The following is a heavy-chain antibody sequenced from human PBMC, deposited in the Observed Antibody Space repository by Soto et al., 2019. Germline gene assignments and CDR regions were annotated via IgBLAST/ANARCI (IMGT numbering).Heavy chain of an antibody. CDR2: ISWNSGSI. Sequence: EVQLLESGGGLVQPGRSLRLSCAASGFTFDDYAMHWVRQAPGKGLEWVSGISWNSGSIGYADSVKGRITISKDNAKNSLYLHMNSLRAEDTALYYCAKAVLTGYYLFDYWGQGTLVTVSS. J-gene: IGHJ4*02. CDR3: AKAVLTGYYLFDY. V-gene: IGHV3-9*01. D-gene: IGHD3-9*01. CDR1: GFTFDDYA.